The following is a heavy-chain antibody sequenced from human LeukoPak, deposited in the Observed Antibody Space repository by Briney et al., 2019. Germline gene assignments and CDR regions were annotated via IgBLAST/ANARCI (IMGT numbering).Heavy chain of an antibody. J-gene: IGHJ4*02. CDR3: ASQPKDFWSGYYDY. CDR2: IYSGGST. D-gene: IGHD3-3*01. CDR1: GFTVSSNY. V-gene: IGHV3-66*04. Sequence: PGGSLRLSCAASGFTVSSNYMSWVRQAPGKGLEWVSVIYSGGSTYYADSVKGRFTISRDNSKNTLYLQMNSLRAEDTAVYYCASQPKDFWSGYYDYWGQGTLVTVSS.